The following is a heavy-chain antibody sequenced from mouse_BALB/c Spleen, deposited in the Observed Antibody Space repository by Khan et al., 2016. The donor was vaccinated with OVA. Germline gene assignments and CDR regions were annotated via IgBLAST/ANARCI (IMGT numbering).Heavy chain of an antibody. V-gene: IGHV3-2*02. CDR1: GYSITSDYA. D-gene: IGHD2-4*01. Sequence: EVQLVESGPGLVKPSQSLSLTCTVTGYSITSDYAWNWIRQFPGNKLEWMGYIRYSGSTNYNHALKSRISITRDTSKNPFFLQLNSVTTEDTATYYCARDDSRYNYAMDYWGQGTSVTVSS. CDR2: IRYSGST. J-gene: IGHJ4*01. CDR3: ARDDSRYNYAMDY.